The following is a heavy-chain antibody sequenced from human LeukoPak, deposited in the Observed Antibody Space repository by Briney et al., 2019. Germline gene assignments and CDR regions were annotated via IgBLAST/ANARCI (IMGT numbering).Heavy chain of an antibody. CDR1: GGSISSSS. CDR2: ISTNSAFI. V-gene: IGHV3-21*04. Sequence: PSETLSLTCTASGGSISSSSYYWGWIRQPPGKGLEWVSSISTNSAFIYYADSVRGRFTISRDSTKNSLYLQMNSLRVDDTAVYYCAKDRVDGSGSQFDSWGQGTLVTVSS. CDR3: AKDRVDGSGSQFDS. J-gene: IGHJ4*02. D-gene: IGHD3-10*01.